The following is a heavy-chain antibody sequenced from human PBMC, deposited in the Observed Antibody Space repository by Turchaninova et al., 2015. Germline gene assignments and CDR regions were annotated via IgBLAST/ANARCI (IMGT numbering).Heavy chain of an antibody. CDR3: GSRRPYGGISGHFDC. J-gene: IGHJ4*02. D-gene: IGHD4-23*01. CDR1: GFSLSTTGVG. CDR2: IYWDDDK. Sequence: QITLKESGPTLVKPTQTLTLTCTFSGFSLSTTGVGVGWIRRPPGKALEWLALIYWDDDKRYSPSLKSRLTITKDTSKNQVVLTMTNMDPVDTATYYCGSRRPYGGISGHFDCWGQGTLVTVSS. V-gene: IGHV2-5*02.